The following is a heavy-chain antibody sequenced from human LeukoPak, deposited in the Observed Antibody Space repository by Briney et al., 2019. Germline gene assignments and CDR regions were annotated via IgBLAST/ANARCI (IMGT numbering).Heavy chain of an antibody. V-gene: IGHV1-46*01. CDR2: INPSGGST. D-gene: IGHD2-21*02. CDR1: GYTFTSYG. CDR3: ARDSTYCGGDCYPDY. Sequence: ASVKVSCKASGYTFTSYGISWVRQAPGQGLEWMGIINPSGGSTSYAQKFQGRVTMTRDTSTSTVYMELSSLRSEDTAVYYCARDSTYCGGDCYPDYWGQGTLVTVSS. J-gene: IGHJ4*02.